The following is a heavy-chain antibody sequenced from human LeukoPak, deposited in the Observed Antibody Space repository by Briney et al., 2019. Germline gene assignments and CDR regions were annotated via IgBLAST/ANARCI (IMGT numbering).Heavy chain of an antibody. CDR3: ARVITVRGVIFDY. CDR2: IYYSGST. D-gene: IGHD3-16*01. CDR1: GGSFSGYY. J-gene: IGHJ4*02. Sequence: PSETLSLTCAVYGGSFSGYYWSWIRQPPGKGLEWIGYIYYSGSTNYNPSLKSRVTISVDTSKNQFSLKLSSVTAADTAVYYCARVITVRGVIFDYWGQGTLVTVS. V-gene: IGHV4-59*01.